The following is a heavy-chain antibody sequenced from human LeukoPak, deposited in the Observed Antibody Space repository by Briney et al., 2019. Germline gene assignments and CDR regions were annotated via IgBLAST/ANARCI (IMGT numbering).Heavy chain of an antibody. V-gene: IGHV3-30*18. Sequence: GRSLRLSCAASGFTFSSYGMHWVRQAPGKGLEWVAVISYDGSNKYYADSVKGRFTISRDNSKNTLYLQMNSLRAEDTAVYYCAKDLKAPKGEDAFDIWGQGTMVTVSS. CDR3: AKDLKAPKGEDAFDI. J-gene: IGHJ3*02. CDR1: GFTFSSYG. D-gene: IGHD2-21*01. CDR2: ISYDGSNK.